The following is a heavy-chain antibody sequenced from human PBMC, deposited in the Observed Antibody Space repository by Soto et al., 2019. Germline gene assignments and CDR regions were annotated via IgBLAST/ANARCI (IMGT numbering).Heavy chain of an antibody. CDR1: GGTFSSYT. Sequence: QVQLVQSGAEVKKPGSSVKVSCKASGGTFSSYTISWVRQAPGQGLEWMGRIIPILGIANYAQKFQGRVTISADKSTSTASMELSSLRSEDTAVYYCARSVAAAGTGYFQHWGQGTMVTVSS. J-gene: IGHJ1*01. V-gene: IGHV1-69*02. CDR3: ARSVAAAGTGYFQH. D-gene: IGHD6-13*01. CDR2: IIPILGIA.